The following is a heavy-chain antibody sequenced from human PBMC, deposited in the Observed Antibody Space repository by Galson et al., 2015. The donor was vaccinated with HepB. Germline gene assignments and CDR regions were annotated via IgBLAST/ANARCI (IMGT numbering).Heavy chain of an antibody. V-gene: IGHV1-18*01. CDR1: GYTFTSYG. CDR3: ARDLRFGEPSGGRGYYYYYGMDV. CDR2: ISAYNGNT. Sequence: SVKVSCKASGYTFTSYGISWVRQAPGQGLEWMGWISAYNGNTNYAQKLQGRITMTTDTSTSTAYMELRSLRSDDTAVYYCARDLRFGEPSGGRGYYYYYGMDVWGQGTTVTVSS. J-gene: IGHJ6*02. D-gene: IGHD3-10*01.